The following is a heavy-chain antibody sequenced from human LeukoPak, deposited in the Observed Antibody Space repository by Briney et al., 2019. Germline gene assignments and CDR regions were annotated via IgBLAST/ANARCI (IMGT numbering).Heavy chain of an antibody. D-gene: IGHD2-15*01. V-gene: IGHV1-69*04. Sequence: ASVKVSCKASGGTFSSYTISWVRQAPGQGLEWMGRIIPILGIANYAQKFQGGVTITADKSTSTAYMELSSLRSEDTAVYYCARDLGGGSCYSACWFDPWGQGTLVTVSS. J-gene: IGHJ5*02. CDR3: ARDLGGGSCYSACWFDP. CDR2: IIPILGIA. CDR1: GGTFSSYT.